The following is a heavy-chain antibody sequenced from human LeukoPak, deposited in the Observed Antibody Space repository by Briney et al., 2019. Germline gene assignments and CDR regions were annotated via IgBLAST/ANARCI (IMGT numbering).Heavy chain of an antibody. D-gene: IGHD6-13*01. CDR2: IYYSGST. V-gene: IGHV4-39*01. J-gene: IGHJ4*02. CDR3: ASRGTGIAAAGDY. CDR1: GGSISSSSYY. Sequence: SETLSLTCTVSGGSISSSSYYWGWIRQPPGKGLEWIGSIYYSGSTYYNPSLKSRVTISVDTSKNQFSLKLSSVTAADTAVYYCASRGTGIAAAGDYWGQGTLVTVSS.